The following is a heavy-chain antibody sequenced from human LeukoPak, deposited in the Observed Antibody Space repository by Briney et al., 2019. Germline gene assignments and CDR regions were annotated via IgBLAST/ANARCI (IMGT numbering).Heavy chain of an antibody. CDR2: ISHEGSYQ. CDR1: GFSFGSYG. J-gene: IGHJ4*02. CDR3: ARTREQWQVLDY. Sequence: GGSLRLSCAASGFSFGSYGIHWVRQAPGKGLEWVAVISHEGSYQNYADSVKGRFTISRDNSKNRMFLQMNSLSAEDTGVYYCARTREQWQVLDYWGQGTLVTVTS. D-gene: IGHD6-19*01. V-gene: IGHV3-30*03.